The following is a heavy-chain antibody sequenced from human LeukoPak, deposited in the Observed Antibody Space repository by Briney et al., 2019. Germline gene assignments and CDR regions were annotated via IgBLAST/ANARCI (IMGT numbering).Heavy chain of an antibody. CDR3: ARQDWGLPYFDY. CDR2: VYYDGNT. D-gene: IGHD7-27*01. J-gene: IGHJ4*02. CDR1: GGSISSYY. V-gene: IGHV4-59*08. Sequence: SETLSLTCTVSGGSISSYYWSWIRQPPGMGLEWIAYVYYDGNTRYNPSLKSRVTMSVDTSKNQFSLKLSSVTAADTAVYYCARQDWGLPYFDYWGQGTLVTVSS.